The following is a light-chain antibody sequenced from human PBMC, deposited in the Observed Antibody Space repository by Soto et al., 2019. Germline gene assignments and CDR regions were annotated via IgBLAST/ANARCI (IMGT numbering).Light chain of an antibody. CDR3: SSYAGSSGRVV. Sequence: QSALTQPASVSGSPGQSITISCTRSSTDFENYNLVSWYQHCPDKAPKLIIYEGTTPPSEISDRFSGSESDTTASLIISGLQPEDEADYYCSSYAGSSGRVVFGGGTKVTVL. CDR2: EGT. J-gene: IGLJ2*01. CDR1: STDFENYNL. V-gene: IGLV2-23*01.